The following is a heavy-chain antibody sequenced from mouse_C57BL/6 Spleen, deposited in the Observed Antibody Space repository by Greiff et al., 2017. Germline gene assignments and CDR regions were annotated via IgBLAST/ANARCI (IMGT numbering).Heavy chain of an antibody. CDR1: GYSITSGYY. D-gene: IGHD1-1*01. CDR2: ISYDGSN. CDR3: AREHYGSSYFDY. Sequence: EVKLMESGPGLVKPSQSLSLTCSVTGYSITSGYYWNWIRQFPGNTLEWMGYISYDGSNNYNPSLKNRISITRDTSKNQVFLKLNSVTTEDTATYYCAREHYGSSYFDYWGQGTTLTVSS. V-gene: IGHV3-6*01. J-gene: IGHJ2*01.